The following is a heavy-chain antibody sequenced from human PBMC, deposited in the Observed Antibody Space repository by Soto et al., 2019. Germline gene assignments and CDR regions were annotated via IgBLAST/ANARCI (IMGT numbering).Heavy chain of an antibody. J-gene: IGHJ4*02. Sequence: QVQLQESGPGLVKPSQTLSLTCTVSGGSISSGGYYWSWIRQHPGKGLEWIGYIYYSGSTYYNPYLKRRVXXXVXXSKNQFSLKLSSVTAADTAVYYCARKFTVTTGFDYWGQGTLVTVSS. V-gene: IGHV4-31*03. D-gene: IGHD4-4*01. CDR2: IYYSGST. CDR3: ARKFTVTTGFDY. CDR1: GGSISSGGYY.